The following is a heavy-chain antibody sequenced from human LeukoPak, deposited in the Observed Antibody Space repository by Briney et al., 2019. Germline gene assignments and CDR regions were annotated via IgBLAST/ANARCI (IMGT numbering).Heavy chain of an antibody. CDR1: GYTFTSYG. V-gene: IGHV1-18*01. CDR2: ISAYNGNT. Sequence: AASVKVSCKASGYTFTSYGISWVRQAPGQGLEWMGWISAYNGNTNYAQKLQGRVTMTTDTSTSTAYMELRSLRSDDTAVYYCARDPGTGPYFDDAFDIWGQGTMVTVSS. J-gene: IGHJ3*02. CDR3: ARDPGTGPYFDDAFDI. D-gene: IGHD3/OR15-3a*01.